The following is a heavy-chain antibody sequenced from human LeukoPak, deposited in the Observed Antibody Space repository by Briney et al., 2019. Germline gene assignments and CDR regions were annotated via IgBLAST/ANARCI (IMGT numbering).Heavy chain of an antibody. D-gene: IGHD3-16*01. CDR1: GFTVSSNY. CDR3: ARAWGLGPFDY. V-gene: IGHV3-53*01. J-gene: IGHJ4*02. CDR2: IYSGGST. Sequence: GGSLRLSCAVSGFTVSSNYMSWVRQAPGKGLEWVSVIYSGGSTYYADSVKGRFTISRDNSKNTLHLQMNSLRAEDTAVYYCARAWGLGPFDYWGQGTLVTVSS.